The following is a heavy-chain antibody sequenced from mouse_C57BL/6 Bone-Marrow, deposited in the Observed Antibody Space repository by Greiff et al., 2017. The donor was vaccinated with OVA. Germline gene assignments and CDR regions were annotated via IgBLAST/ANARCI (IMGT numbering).Heavy chain of an antibody. J-gene: IGHJ4*01. CDR1: GFTFSSYT. CDR2: ISGGGGNT. V-gene: IGHV5-9*01. D-gene: IGHD1-1*01. CDR3: ARQNYCSSYDYAMDY. Sequence: EVMLVESGGGLVKPGGSLKLSCAASGFTFSSYTMSWVRQTPEKRLEWVATISGGGGNTYYPDSVKGRFTISRDNAKNTLYLQMSSLRSEDTALYYCARQNYCSSYDYAMDYWGQGTSVTVSS.